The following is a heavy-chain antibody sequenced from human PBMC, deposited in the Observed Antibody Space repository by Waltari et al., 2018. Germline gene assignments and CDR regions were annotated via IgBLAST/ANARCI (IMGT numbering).Heavy chain of an antibody. CDR1: VGSFSRYY. D-gene: IGHD3-10*01. J-gene: IGHJ4*02. Sequence: QVQLPQWGAGLLKPSETLSLTCPVYVGSFSRYYWCWLRPPPGKGLEWIGEINHSGSTNENPSIKSGVNIAGDTTEKQFARKGGEVTDADTAGYDWARGRYYGSGSYSDYWGEGTLVTVS. V-gene: IGHV4-34*01. CDR3: ARGRYYGSGSYSDY. CDR2: INHSGST.